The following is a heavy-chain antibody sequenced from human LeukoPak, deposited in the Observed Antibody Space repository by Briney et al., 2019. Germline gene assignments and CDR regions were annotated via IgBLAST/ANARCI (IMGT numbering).Heavy chain of an antibody. D-gene: IGHD3-22*01. J-gene: IGHJ3*02. Sequence: GGSLRLSCAASGFTFSSYGMHWVRQAPGKGLEWVAFIRYDGSNKYYVGSVKGRFTISRDNSKNTLYLQMNSLRAEDTAVYYCAKVRTMIAVAFDIWGQGTMVTVSS. CDR1: GFTFSSYG. CDR2: IRYDGSNK. CDR3: AKVRTMIAVAFDI. V-gene: IGHV3-30*02.